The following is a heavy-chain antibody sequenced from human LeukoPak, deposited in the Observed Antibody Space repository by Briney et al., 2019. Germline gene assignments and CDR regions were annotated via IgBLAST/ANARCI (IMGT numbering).Heavy chain of an antibody. CDR1: GFTFSSYT. CDR2: IGTSYSSM. D-gene: IGHD3-3*01. J-gene: IGHJ4*02. Sequence: GGSLRLSCAASGFTFSSYTMNWVRQAPGKGLEWLSYIGTSYSSMSHADSVKGRFTISRDNSKNTLYLQMNSLRAEDTAVYYCAKEYYDFWSGYPHDYWGQGTLVTVSS. CDR3: AKEYYDFWSGYPHDY. V-gene: IGHV3-48*01.